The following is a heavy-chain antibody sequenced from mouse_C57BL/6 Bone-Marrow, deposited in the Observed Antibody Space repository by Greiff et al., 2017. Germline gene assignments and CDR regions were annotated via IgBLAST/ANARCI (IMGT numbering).Heavy chain of an antibody. CDR3: ASNYYGNYGY. Sequence: QVHVKQSGAELAKPGASVKLSCKASGYTFTSYWMHWVKQRPGQGLEWIGYINPSSGYTKYTQKFKDKATLTADKSSSTAYMQRSSLTYEDSAVYYCASNYYGNYGYGGQGTTLTVSS. CDR1: GYTFTSYW. D-gene: IGHD2-1*01. J-gene: IGHJ2*01. V-gene: IGHV1-7*01. CDR2: INPSSGYT.